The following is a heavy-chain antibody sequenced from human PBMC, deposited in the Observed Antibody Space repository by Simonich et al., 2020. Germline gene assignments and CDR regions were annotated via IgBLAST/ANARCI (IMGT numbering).Heavy chain of an antibody. V-gene: IGHV3-33*01. D-gene: IGHD2-21*01. CDR1: GFTFSSYG. CDR3: ARAGSPLGVGNDAFDI. J-gene: IGHJ3*02. CDR2: IWYDGSNK. Sequence: QVQLVESGGGVVQPERSLRLSCAASGFTFSSYGMHWVRQAPGKGVEWEAVIWYDGSNKYYADSVKGRFTISRDKSKNTLYLQMNSLRAEDTAVYYCARAGSPLGVGNDAFDIWGQGTMVTVSS.